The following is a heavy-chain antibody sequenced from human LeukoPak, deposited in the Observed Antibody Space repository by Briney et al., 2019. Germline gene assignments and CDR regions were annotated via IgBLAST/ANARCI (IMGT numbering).Heavy chain of an antibody. CDR3: ARATYSSSWFY. V-gene: IGHV4-34*01. J-gene: IGHJ4*02. Sequence: SETLSLTCAVYGGSSSGYYWSWVRQPPGKGLEWIGEINHSGSTNYNPSLKSRVTISVDTSKNQFSLKLSSVTAADTAVYYRARATYSSSWFYWGQGTLVTVSS. CDR2: INHSGST. D-gene: IGHD6-13*01. CDR1: GGSSSGYY.